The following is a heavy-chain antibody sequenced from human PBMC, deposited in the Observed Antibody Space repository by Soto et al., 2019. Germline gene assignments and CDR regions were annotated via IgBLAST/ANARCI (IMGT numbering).Heavy chain of an antibody. CDR3: TTVAVVVAAPLDY. D-gene: IGHD2-15*01. Sequence: GGSLRLSCAASGFTFSNAWMSWVRQAPGKGLEWVGRIKSKTDGGTTDYAAPVKGRFTISRDDSKNTLYLQMNSLKTEDTAVYYCTTVAVVVAAPLDYWGQGTLVTVSS. CDR2: IKSKTDGGTT. J-gene: IGHJ4*02. V-gene: IGHV3-15*01. CDR1: GFTFSNAW.